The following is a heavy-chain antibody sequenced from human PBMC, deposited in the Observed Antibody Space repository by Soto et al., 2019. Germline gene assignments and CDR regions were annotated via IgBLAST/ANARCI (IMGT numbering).Heavy chain of an antibody. D-gene: IGHD3-22*01. CDR1: GFTFSDYY. CDR2: TRNKANSYTT. CDR3: AREGSSSGPDYEY. Sequence: SLRLSCAASGFTFSDYYINWVRQAPGKGLEWVGRTRNKANSYTTDYAAFVKGRFTISRDDSKNLIYLQMNSLKAEDTAVYYCAREGSSSGPDYEYWGQGTLVTVS. V-gene: IGHV3-72*01. J-gene: IGHJ4*02.